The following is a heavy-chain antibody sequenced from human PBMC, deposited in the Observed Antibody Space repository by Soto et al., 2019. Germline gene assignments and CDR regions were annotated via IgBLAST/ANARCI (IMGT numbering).Heavy chain of an antibody. D-gene: IGHD3-22*01. CDR2: ISSSANYK. J-gene: IGHJ3*01. CDR1: GFSFSSTR. V-gene: IGHV3-21*01. Sequence: GGSLRLSCVASGFSFSSTRLNWVRQAPGKGLEWVSSISSSANYKYYEDSVKGRFAISRDNAKNSLYLQMNSLRAEDTAVYYCARDQLYYNDISGRPLNAFDVWGQGTMVTVSS. CDR3: ARDQLYYNDISGRPLNAFDV.